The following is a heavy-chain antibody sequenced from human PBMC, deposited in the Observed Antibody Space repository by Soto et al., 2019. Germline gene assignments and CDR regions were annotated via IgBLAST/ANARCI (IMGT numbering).Heavy chain of an antibody. CDR1: GGSVRRSGYY. J-gene: IGHJ6*02. V-gene: IGHV4-61*08. CDR2: MYDSGST. CDR3: ARDLDFSRPGVMDV. D-gene: IGHD3-3*01. Sequence: QVQLQESGPGLVKPSETLSLTCTVSGGSVRRSGYYWSWIRQPPGKRLEWIGNMYDSGSTNYNPSLKSRGTISRDRSKNQFSLRLSSVTAADTAVYYCARDLDFSRPGVMDVWGQGTTVTVSS.